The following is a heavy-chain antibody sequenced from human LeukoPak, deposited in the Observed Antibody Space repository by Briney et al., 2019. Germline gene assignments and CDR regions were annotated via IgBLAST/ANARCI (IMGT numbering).Heavy chain of an antibody. Sequence: GGSLRLSCAASGFTFSDYYMSWIRQAPGKGLEWVSYISSSGSTIYYADSVKGRFTISRDNAKNSLYLQMNSLRAEDTAVYYCARPSGYDFWSGYPYGMDVWGQGTTVTVSS. CDR3: ARPSGYDFWSGYPYGMDV. CDR1: GFTFSDYY. J-gene: IGHJ6*02. CDR2: ISSSGSTI. V-gene: IGHV3-11*01. D-gene: IGHD3-3*01.